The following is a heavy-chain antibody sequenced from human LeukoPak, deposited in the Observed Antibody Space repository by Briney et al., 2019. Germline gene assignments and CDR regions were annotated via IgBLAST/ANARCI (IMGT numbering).Heavy chain of an antibody. V-gene: IGHV1-8*01. J-gene: IGHJ4*02. Sequence: ASVKVSCKAPGYTFTSYDINWVRQATGQGLEWMGWMNPNSGNTGYAQKFQGRVTMTRNTSISTAYMELSSLRSEDTAVYYCARGIRLWFGDPHRGALDYWGQGTLVTVSS. D-gene: IGHD3-10*01. CDR3: ARGIRLWFGDPHRGALDY. CDR2: MNPNSGNT. CDR1: GYTFTSYD.